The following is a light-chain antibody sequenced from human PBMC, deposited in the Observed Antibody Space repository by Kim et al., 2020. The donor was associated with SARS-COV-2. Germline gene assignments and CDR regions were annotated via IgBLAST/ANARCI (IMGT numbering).Light chain of an antibody. CDR2: SSK. CDR3: AAWDDSLGGPV. CDR1: SSNIGSNI. V-gene: IGLV1-44*01. J-gene: IGLJ2*01. Sequence: QRVTICCSGSSSNIGSNIVNWYKHLPGPAPKIVLYSSKQRPSGVPDRFSGSRSGTSASRAISGLQSEDEADYICAAWDDSLGGPVFGGGTQLTVL.